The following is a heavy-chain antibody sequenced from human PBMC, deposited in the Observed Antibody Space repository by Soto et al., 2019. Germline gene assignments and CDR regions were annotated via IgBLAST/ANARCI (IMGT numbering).Heavy chain of an antibody. CDR2: IRSKANSYAT. CDR1: GFTFSGSA. Sequence: GGSLRLSCAASGFTFSGSAMHWVRQASGKGLEWVGRIRSKANSYATAYAASVKGRFTISRDDSKNTAYLQMNSLKTEDTAVYYCTTPYCGGDCYPHLAYGMDVWGQGTTVTGSS. CDR3: TTPYCGGDCYPHLAYGMDV. D-gene: IGHD2-21*02. J-gene: IGHJ6*02. V-gene: IGHV3-73*01.